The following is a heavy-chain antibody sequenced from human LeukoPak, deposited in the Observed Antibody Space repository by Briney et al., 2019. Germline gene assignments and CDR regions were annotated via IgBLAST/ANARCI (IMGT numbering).Heavy chain of an antibody. D-gene: IGHD3-10*01. CDR1: GYTFTSYD. V-gene: IGHV1-8*03. CDR3: ARVSMVRGVYHDAFDI. Sequence: GASVKVSCKASGYTFTSYDINWVRQATGQGLEWMGWLNPDSGNTGYAQKFQGRVTITRDTSISTAYMELSSLRSEDTAVYYCARVSMVRGVYHDAFDIWGQGTMVTVSS. CDR2: LNPDSGNT. J-gene: IGHJ3*02.